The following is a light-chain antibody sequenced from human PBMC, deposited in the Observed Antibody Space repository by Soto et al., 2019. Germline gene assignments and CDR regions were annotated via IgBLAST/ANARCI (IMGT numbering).Light chain of an antibody. CDR3: QAWDRNTML. V-gene: IGLV3-1*01. Sequence: SYELTQPPSVSVSPGQTASITCSGDKLGEKYVSWHQQKPGQSPVAVIYQVTKRPSGIPDRFSGSNSGNTATLTISGTQAMDEADYYCQAWDRNTMLFGGGTKLTVL. CDR1: KLGEKY. CDR2: QVT. J-gene: IGLJ2*01.